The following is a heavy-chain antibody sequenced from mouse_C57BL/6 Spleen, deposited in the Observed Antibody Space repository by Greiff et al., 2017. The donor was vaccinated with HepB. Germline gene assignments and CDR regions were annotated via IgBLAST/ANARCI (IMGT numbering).Heavy chain of an antibody. CDR3: ARTPYDYDGCAY. V-gene: IGHV1-82*01. J-gene: IGHJ3*01. CDR1: GYAFSSSW. CDR2: IYPGDGDT. D-gene: IGHD2-4*01. Sequence: QVHVKQSGPELVKPGASVKISCKASGYAFSSSWMNWVKQRPGKGLEWIGRIYPGDGDTNYNGKFKGKATLTADKSSSTAYMQLSSLTSEDSAVYFCARTPYDYDGCAYWGQGTLVTVSA.